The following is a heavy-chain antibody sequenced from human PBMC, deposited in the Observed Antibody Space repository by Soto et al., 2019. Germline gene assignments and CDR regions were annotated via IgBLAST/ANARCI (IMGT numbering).Heavy chain of an antibody. D-gene: IGHD5-18*01. J-gene: IGHJ4*02. CDR3: ARHGAIYSNSWYDFDY. V-gene: IGHV4-59*08. Sequence: QVQLQESGPGLVKPSETLSLTCTVSGGSLSNYYWSWIRQPPGKGLEWVGYMFNGGSANYNPSLTSRVAISVDMSQNQFSLKLTSVTAADTAVYYCARHGAIYSNSWYDFDYWGQGTLVTVSS. CDR2: MFNGGSA. CDR1: GGSLSNYY.